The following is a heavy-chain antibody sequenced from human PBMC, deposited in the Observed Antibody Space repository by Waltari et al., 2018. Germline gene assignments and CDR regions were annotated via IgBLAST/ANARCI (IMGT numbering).Heavy chain of an antibody. D-gene: IGHD4-17*01. J-gene: IGHJ4*02. CDR2: IYHSGST. CDR1: GGSISTGGYS. V-gene: IGHV4-30-2*01. CDR3: ARTTVTTLFDY. Sequence: QLQLQESGSGLVKPSQTLSLTCPVSGGSISTGGYSWCWIRQPPGKGLEWIGYIYHSGSTYYNPSLKSRVTISVDRSKNQFSLKLSSVTAADTAVYYCARTTVTTLFDYWGQGTLVTVSS.